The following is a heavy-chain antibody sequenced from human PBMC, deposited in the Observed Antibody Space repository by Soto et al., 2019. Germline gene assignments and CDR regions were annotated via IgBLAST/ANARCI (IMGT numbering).Heavy chain of an antibody. CDR1: GFTFTTSA. D-gene: IGHD3-22*01. CDR3: AAVHRWLLGDWYFDL. J-gene: IGHJ2*01. CDR2: IVVGSGDT. Sequence: QMQLVQSGPEVKKPGTSVKVSCKASGFTFTTSAVLWMRQARGQRLEWIGWIVVGSGDTNYAQKFQERVTITRDMPESTVYIELSTLRSEDTAVYYFAAVHRWLLGDWYFDLWGRGTLITVSS. V-gene: IGHV1-58*01.